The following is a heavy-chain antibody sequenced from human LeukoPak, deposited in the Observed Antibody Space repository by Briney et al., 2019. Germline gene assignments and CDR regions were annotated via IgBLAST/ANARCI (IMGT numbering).Heavy chain of an antibody. CDR3: AKPPEVGATVGYFDY. J-gene: IGHJ4*02. V-gene: IGHV3-30*18. Sequence: GRSLRLSCAASGFTFSGYGMHWVRQAPGKGLEWVALISFDGSNQYYADSVKGRFTISRDNSKNMLYLQMSSLRAEDTAVYYCAKPPEVGATVGYFDYWGQGTLVTVSS. CDR2: ISFDGSNQ. CDR1: GFTFSGYG. D-gene: IGHD1-26*01.